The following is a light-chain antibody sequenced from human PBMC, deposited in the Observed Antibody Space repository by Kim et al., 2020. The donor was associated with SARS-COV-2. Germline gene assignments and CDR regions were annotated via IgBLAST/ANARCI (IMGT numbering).Light chain of an antibody. V-gene: IGLV10-54*01. Sequence: LTQPPSVSKDLRQTATLTCTGNSNNVGNQGAAWLQQHQGHPPKLLSYTNNNRPSGISERLSASRSGDTASLTITGLQPEDEADYYCSAWDRSLSGWV. CDR1: SNNVGNQG. CDR2: TNN. J-gene: IGLJ3*02. CDR3: SAWDRSLSGWV.